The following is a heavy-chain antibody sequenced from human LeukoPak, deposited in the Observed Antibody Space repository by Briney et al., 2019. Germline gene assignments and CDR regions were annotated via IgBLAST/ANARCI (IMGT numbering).Heavy chain of an antibody. J-gene: IGHJ5*02. CDR3: ARKLGHCTSTSCYGVNWFDP. Sequence: SETLSLTCAVYGGSFSGYYWSWIRQPPGKGLEWIGEINHSGSTNYNPSLKSRVTISVDTSKNQFSLKLSSVTAADTAVYYCARKLGHCTSTSCYGVNWFDPWGQGTLVTVSS. V-gene: IGHV4-34*01. CDR2: INHSGST. CDR1: GGSFSGYY. D-gene: IGHD2-2*03.